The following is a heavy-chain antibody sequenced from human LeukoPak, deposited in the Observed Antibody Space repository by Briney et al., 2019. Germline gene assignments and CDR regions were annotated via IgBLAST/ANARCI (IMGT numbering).Heavy chain of an antibody. D-gene: IGHD1-26*01. CDR2: INHSGST. CDR3: TRGGLGATTGYYYYYMDV. V-gene: IGHV4-34*01. J-gene: IGHJ6*03. CDR1: GGSFSGYY. Sequence: SETLSLTCAVYGGSFSGYYWSWIRQPPGKGLEWIGEINHSGSTNYNPSLKSRVTISVDTSKNQFSLKLSSVTAADTAVYYCTRGGLGATTGYYYYYMDVWGKGTTVTISS.